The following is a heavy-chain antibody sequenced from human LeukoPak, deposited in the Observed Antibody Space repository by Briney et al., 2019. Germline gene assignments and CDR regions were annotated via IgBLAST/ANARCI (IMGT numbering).Heavy chain of an antibody. CDR1: GFTFDDYA. D-gene: IGHD5-12*01. J-gene: IGHJ4*02. CDR2: ISWNSGSI. V-gene: IGHV3-9*01. CDR3: ARAIVGTENFDY. Sequence: GGSLRLSCAASGFTFDDYAMHWVRHAPGKGLEWVSGISWNSGSIGYADSVKGRFTVSRDNSKNTLYLQMNGLRTDDTAVYYCARAIVGTENFDYWGQGTLVTVSS.